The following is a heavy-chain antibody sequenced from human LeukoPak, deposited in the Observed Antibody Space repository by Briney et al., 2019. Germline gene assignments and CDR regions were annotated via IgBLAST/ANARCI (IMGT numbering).Heavy chain of an antibody. D-gene: IGHD3-9*01. CDR2: IKQDGSEK. V-gene: IGHV3-7*01. CDR3: ARDARYFDWLLSRYFDY. CDR1: GFTFSSYW. J-gene: IGHJ4*02. Sequence: PGGSLRLSCAASGFTFSSYWMSWVRQAPGKGLEWVANIKQDGSEKHYVDSVKGRFTISRDNAKNSLYLQMNSLRAEDTAVYYCARDARYFDWLLSRYFDYWGQGTLVTVSS.